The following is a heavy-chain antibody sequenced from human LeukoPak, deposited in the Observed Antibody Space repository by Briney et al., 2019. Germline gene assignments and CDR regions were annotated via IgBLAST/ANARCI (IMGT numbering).Heavy chain of an antibody. CDR2: ISGSGDST. CDR3: AYYDSSGYYFRFDY. V-gene: IGHV3-23*01. Sequence: GGSLRLSCAASGFTFSSYAMSWVRQAPGKGLEWVSAISGSGDSTYYADSVKGRFTISRDNSKNTLYLQMNSLRAEDTAVYYCAYYDSSGYYFRFDYWGQGTLVTVSS. D-gene: IGHD3-22*01. CDR1: GFTFSSYA. J-gene: IGHJ4*02.